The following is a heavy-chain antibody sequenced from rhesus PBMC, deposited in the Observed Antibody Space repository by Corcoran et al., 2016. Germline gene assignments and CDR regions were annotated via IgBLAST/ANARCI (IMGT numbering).Heavy chain of an antibody. CDR3: AKSAPRNYWNFDY. J-gene: IGHJ4*01. CDR1: GFNFSSYA. V-gene: IGHV3-103*01. CDR2: INSGGGST. Sequence: EVQLVETGGGLVQPGGSLRLSCAASGFNFSSYAMQWVRQAPGKGLGWISAINSGGGSTYSADAVKGRFTISRANSKTTLSLQMISLRAEDTAVYYCAKSAPRNYWNFDYWGQGVLVTVSS. D-gene: IGHD1-26*01.